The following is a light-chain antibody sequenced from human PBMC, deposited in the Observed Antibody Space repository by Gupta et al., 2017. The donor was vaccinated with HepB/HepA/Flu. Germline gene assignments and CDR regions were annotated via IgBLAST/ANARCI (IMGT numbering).Light chain of an antibody. V-gene: IGLV1-51*01. CDR1: RSNIGNNY. CDR2: DNN. J-gene: IGLJ2*01. Sequence: QSVLTQPPSVSAAPGQKVTISCSGNRSNIGNNYVSWFQQFPGTAPKVLIYDNNRRPSGIPDRFSGSKSGTAATLGITGLQTGDEADYYCGTWDGSLSAVVFGGGTKLTVL. CDR3: GTWDGSLSAVV.